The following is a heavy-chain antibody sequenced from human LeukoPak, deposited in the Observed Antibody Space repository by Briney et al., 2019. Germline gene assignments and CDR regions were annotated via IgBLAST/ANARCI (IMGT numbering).Heavy chain of an antibody. D-gene: IGHD2-15*01. CDR1: GFTFDDYA. CDR2: ISWNSGSI. V-gene: IGHV3-9*01. J-gene: IGHJ4*02. Sequence: GGSLRLSCAASGFTFDDYAMHWVRQAPGEGLEWVSGISWNSGSIGYADSVKGRFTISRDNAKNSLYLQMNSLRAEDTALYYCAKGSTIVVVVAATGAFDYWGQGTLVTVSS. CDR3: AKGSTIVVVVAATGAFDY.